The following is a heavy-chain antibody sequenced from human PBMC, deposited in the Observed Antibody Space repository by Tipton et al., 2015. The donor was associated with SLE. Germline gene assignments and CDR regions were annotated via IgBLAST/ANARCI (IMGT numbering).Heavy chain of an antibody. V-gene: IGHV3-30*04. CDR1: GFTFSTYP. D-gene: IGHD4-17*01. Sequence: SLRLSCAASGFTFSTYPMHWVRQAPGKGLEWVAVISYDGRNTNYADSVKGRFTISRDNSKNTLYVQMNNLRVEDTAVYFCVKEDDYGAGGWYDYWGQGTLVTVSS. CDR2: ISYDGRNT. CDR3: VKEDDYGAGGWYDY. J-gene: IGHJ4*02.